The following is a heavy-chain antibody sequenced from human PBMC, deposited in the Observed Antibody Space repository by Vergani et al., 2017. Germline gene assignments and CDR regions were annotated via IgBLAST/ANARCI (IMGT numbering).Heavy chain of an antibody. CDR1: GGSISSYY. V-gene: IGHV4-59*01. Sequence: QVQLQESGPGLVKPSETLSLTCTVSGGSISSYYWSWIRQPPGKGLEWIGYIYYSGSTNSNPSLKSRVTISVDTSKNQFSLKLSSVTAADTAVYYCARDVGWGIFYYWGQGTLVTVSS. D-gene: IGHD3-10*01. J-gene: IGHJ4*02. CDR3: ARDVGWGIFYY. CDR2: IYYSGST.